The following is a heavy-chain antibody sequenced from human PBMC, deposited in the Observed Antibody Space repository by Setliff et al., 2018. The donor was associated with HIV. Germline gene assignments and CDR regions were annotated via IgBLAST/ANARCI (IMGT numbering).Heavy chain of an antibody. CDR1: GGSISSGSYY. Sequence: SETLSLTCTVSGGSISSGSYYWSWIRQPAGKGLEWIGRIYSSGSTNYNPSLSSRVTISVDTPKNQFSLKLRSVTAADTAVYFCAREPRAFDVWGQGTMVT. J-gene: IGHJ3*01. V-gene: IGHV4-61*02. CDR3: AREPRAFDV. CDR2: IYSSGST.